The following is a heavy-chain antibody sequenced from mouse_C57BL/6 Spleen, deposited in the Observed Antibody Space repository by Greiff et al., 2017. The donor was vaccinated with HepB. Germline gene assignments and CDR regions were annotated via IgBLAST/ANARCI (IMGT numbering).Heavy chain of an antibody. V-gene: IGHV1-15*01. CDR1: GYTFTDYE. J-gene: IGHJ4*01. CDR3: TRFITTVVAPYAMDY. Sequence: VQRVESGAELVRPGASVTLSCKASGYTFTDYEMHWVKQTPVHGLEWIGAIDPETGGTAYNQKFKGKAILTADKSSSTAYMELRSLTSEDSAVYYCTRFITTVVAPYAMDYWGQGTSVTVSS. CDR2: IDPETGGT. D-gene: IGHD1-1*01.